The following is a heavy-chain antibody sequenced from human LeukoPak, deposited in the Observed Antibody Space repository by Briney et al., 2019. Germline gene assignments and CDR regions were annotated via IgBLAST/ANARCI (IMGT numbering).Heavy chain of an antibody. J-gene: IGHJ4*02. V-gene: IGHV3-21*04. CDR1: GFTFSSYS. CDR3: AKSRGSGSYFNSFG. CDR2: ISSSSSYI. Sequence: KAGGSLRLSCAASGFTFSSYSMNWVRQAPGKGLEWVSSISSSSSYIYYADSVKGRFTISRDNSKNTLYLQMNSLRAEDTAVYYCAKSRGSGSYFNSFGWGQGTLVTVSS. D-gene: IGHD3-10*01.